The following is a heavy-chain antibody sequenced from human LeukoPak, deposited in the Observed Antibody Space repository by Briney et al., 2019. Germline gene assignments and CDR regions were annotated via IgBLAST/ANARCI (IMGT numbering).Heavy chain of an antibody. D-gene: IGHD3-22*01. J-gene: IGHJ4*02. CDR3: ARHTYYYDSSGYYGLYYFDY. V-gene: IGHV4-39*01. CDR2: IYYSGST. Sequence: SETLSLTCTVSGGSISSSSYYWGWIRQPPGKGLEWIGSIYYSGSTYYNPSLKSRVTISVDTSKNQFSLKLSSVTAADTAVYYCARHTYYYDSSGYYGLYYFDYWGQGTLVTVSS. CDR1: GGSISSSSYY.